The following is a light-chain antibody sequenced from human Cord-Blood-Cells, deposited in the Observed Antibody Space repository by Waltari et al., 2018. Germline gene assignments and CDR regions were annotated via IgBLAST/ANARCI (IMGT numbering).Light chain of an antibody. V-gene: IGKV3-11*01. Sequence: EIVLTQSPATLSLSPGERATLSCRASQRARSYLASYQQKPGQAPRLLIYDASNRATGIPARFSGSGSGTDFTLTISSLEPEDFAVYYCQQRSNWPPYTFGQGTKLEIK. CDR1: QRARSY. CDR2: DAS. J-gene: IGKJ2*01. CDR3: QQRSNWPPYT.